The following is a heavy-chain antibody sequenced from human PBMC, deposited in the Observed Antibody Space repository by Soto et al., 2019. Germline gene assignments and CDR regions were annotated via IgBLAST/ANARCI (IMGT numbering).Heavy chain of an antibody. CDR2: ISTSGGST. V-gene: IGHV3-23*01. Sequence: EVQLLESGGALIRLGGPLDLPCAASGSPFTAIAIAWVPQAPGRGLRWVSAISTSGGSTFYADSVKGRFTISRDNFKNTLYLQMNSLRAEDTAVYYCAKKAGYSGYDPFDYWGQGTLVTVSS. CDR1: GSPFTAIA. CDR3: AKKAGYSGYDPFDY. D-gene: IGHD5-12*01. J-gene: IGHJ4*02.